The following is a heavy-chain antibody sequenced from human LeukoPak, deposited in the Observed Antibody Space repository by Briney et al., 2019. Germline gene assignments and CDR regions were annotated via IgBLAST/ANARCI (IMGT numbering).Heavy chain of an antibody. CDR1: GGSFRSYY. Sequence: SETLSLTCTVSGGSFRSYYWNWIRQPPGKGLEWIGCIYYNGITNYNPSLRSRVSMSVDTSKNQFSLKLSSVTAADTAVYYCARRMGQDYDILTGYSLFDYWGQGTLVTVSS. D-gene: IGHD3-9*01. V-gene: IGHV4-59*08. CDR3: ARRMGQDYDILTGYSLFDY. CDR2: IYYNGIT. J-gene: IGHJ4*02.